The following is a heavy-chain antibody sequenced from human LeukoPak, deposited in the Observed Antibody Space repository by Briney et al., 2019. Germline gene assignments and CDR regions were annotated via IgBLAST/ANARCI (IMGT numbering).Heavy chain of an antibody. CDR3: ARGLFLSGYLDAFDI. CDR1: AFSFSDYN. J-gene: IGHJ3*02. Sequence: GGSLRLSCAASAFSFSDYNMNWVRQAPGKGLEWVSSITSSGSYIYYADSVKGRCTISRDNSKNTLYLQMNSLRVEDTAMYYCARGLFLSGYLDAFDIWGQGTVVTVSS. D-gene: IGHD3-22*01. CDR2: ITSSGSYI. V-gene: IGHV3-21*04.